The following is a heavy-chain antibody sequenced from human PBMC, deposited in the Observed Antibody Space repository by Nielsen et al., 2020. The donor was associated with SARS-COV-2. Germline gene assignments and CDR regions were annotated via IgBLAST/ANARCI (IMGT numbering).Heavy chain of an antibody. Sequence: GESLKISCQGSGYSFTNYWIGWVRQMPGKGLEWMGIIYPGDSDTRYSPSFQGQVTISADKSISTAYLQWSSLKASDTAIYYCAGVVITYYYYYMDVWGKGTTVTVSS. V-gene: IGHV5-51*01. J-gene: IGHJ6*03. CDR3: AGVVITYYYYYMDV. D-gene: IGHD3-22*01. CDR1: GYSFTNYW. CDR2: IYPGDSDT.